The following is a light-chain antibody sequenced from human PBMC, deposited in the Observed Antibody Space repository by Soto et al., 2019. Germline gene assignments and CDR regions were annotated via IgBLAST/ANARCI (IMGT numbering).Light chain of an antibody. CDR3: ATWDESLRAWV. CDR2: RNS. J-gene: IGLJ3*02. Sequence: QSVLTQTPSASGTPGQRVTISCSGGTFNIGINDVYWYQQLPGTAPKLLIYRNSRRPSGVPDRFSGSRSGTSGSLAISGLRSQDEGDYYCATWDESLRAWVFGGGTKRTVL. CDR1: TFNIGIND. V-gene: IGLV1-47*01.